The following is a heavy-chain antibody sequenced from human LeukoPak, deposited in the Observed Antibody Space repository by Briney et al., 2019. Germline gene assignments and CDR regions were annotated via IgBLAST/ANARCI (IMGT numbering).Heavy chain of an antibody. J-gene: IGHJ6*02. CDR3: ARGATMGTNYHYGMDV. CDR2: TRDKAKSYTT. Sequence: GGSLRLSCAASGFTFSDHYMDWVRQAPGKGLEWVARTRDKAKSYTTEYAASVKGRFTISRDDSKNSLYLQMTSLKIEDTAVYYCARGATMGTNYHYGMDVWGQGTTVTVSS. CDR1: GFTFSDHY. V-gene: IGHV3-72*01. D-gene: IGHD2-15*01.